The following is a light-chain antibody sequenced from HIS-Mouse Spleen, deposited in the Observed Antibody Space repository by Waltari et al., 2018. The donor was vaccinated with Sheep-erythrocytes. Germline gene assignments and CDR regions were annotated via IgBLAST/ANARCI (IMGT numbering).Light chain of an antibody. CDR3: QAWDSSTAWNVV. V-gene: IGLV3-1*01. CDR2: QDS. J-gene: IGLJ2*01. CDR1: NLGDKY. Sequence: SYELTQPPSVSVSPGQTASITCPGDNLGDKYAFRYQQKPGQSPVLVIYQDSKRPSGIPERFSGSNSGNTATLTISGTQAMDEADYYCQAWDSSTAWNVVFGGGTKLTVL.